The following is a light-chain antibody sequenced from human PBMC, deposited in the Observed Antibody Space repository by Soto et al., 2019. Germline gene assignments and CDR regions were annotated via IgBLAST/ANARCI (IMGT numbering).Light chain of an antibody. Sequence: DIPMTQSPSSLAAAVGDRVTITCRASQSINNHLSWYKQRPGQAPELLIYGAFNLQSGVPSRFSVSGSGADFTLTISSLQPDDFATYYCHQSYTTPRTFGQGTRVEF. CDR2: GAF. J-gene: IGKJ1*01. CDR3: HQSYTTPRT. CDR1: QSINNH. V-gene: IGKV1-39*01.